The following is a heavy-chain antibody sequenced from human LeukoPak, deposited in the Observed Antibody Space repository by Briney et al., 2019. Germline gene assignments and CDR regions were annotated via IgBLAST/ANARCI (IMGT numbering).Heavy chain of an antibody. CDR1: GFTFDDYG. CDR3: ARGGGLSDY. D-gene: IGHD3-10*01. V-gene: IGHV3-20*04. Sequence: PGGSLRLSCAASGFTFDDYGMSWVRQAPGKGLEWVSGINWNGGSTGYADSVKGRFTISRDNSKNTLYLQMNSLRADDTAVYYCARGGGLSDYWGQGTLVTVSS. J-gene: IGHJ4*02. CDR2: INWNGGST.